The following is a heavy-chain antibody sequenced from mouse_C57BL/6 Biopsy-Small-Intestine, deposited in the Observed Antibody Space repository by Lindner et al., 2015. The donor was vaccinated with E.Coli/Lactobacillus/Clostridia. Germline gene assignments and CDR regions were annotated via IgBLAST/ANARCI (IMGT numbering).Heavy chain of an antibody. CDR1: GYSFTGYF. V-gene: IGHV1-20*01. CDR3: ARGNLWYFDV. Sequence: VQLQESGPELVKPGASVKISCKASGYSFTGYFMNWVKQSHGKSLEWIGRINPYNGDTVYNQKFKGKATLTVDKSSSTAHMELRSLTSEDSGVYFCARGNLWYFDVWGAGTTVTVSS. J-gene: IGHJ1*01. CDR2: INPYNGDT.